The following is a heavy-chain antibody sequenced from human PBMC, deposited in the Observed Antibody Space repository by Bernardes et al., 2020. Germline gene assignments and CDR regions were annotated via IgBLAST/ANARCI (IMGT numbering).Heavy chain of an antibody. V-gene: IGHV3-15*07. CDR3: TTRLAGPARFGEGDV. Sequence: GGSLRLSCTASGFTFSNAWMNWVRQAPGKGLEWVGRIKSKTDGGTTDYAAPVKGRFTISRDDSKNTLYLQMNSLKTEDTAVYYCTTRLAGPARFGEGDVWGQGTTVTVSS. D-gene: IGHD3-10*01. CDR1: GFTFSNAW. CDR2: IKSKTDGGTT. J-gene: IGHJ6*02.